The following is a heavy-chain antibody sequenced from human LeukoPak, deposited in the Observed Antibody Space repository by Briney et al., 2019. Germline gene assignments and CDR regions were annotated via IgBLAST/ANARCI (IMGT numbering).Heavy chain of an antibody. CDR2: MNPNSGNT. J-gene: IGHJ5*02. V-gene: IGHV1-8*01. D-gene: IGHD3-9*01. CDR1: GYTFTSYD. Sequence: ASVKVSCKASGYTFTSYDINWVRQATGQGLEWMGWMNPNSGNTGYAQKFQGRVTMTRNTSISTAYMELSSLRSEDTAVYYCARLGSSGAYYDILTGHVNWFDPWGQGTLVTVSS. CDR3: ARLGSSGAYYDILTGHVNWFDP.